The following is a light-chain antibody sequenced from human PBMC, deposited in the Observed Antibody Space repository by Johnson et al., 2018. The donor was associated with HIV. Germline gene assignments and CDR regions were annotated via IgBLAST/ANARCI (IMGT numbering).Light chain of an antibody. Sequence: QSVLTQPPSVSAAPGQKVTISCSGSSSNIGNKYVSWYQHLPGTAPKILIYDNNKRPSGIPDRFSGSKSGTSATLGITGLQTGDEADYYCGTWDSSLSAGGVFGTGTKVTVL. V-gene: IGLV1-51*01. CDR3: GTWDSSLSAGGV. CDR1: SSNIGNKY. J-gene: IGLJ1*01. CDR2: DNN.